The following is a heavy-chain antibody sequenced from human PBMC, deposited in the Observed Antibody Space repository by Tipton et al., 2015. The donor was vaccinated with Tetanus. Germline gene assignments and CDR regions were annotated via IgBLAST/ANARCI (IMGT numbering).Heavy chain of an antibody. CDR3: ARDVGPDDDLWGTQMFDF. V-gene: IGHV3-7*03. J-gene: IGHJ4*02. Sequence: VQLVQSGGGLVQPGGSLRLSCAASGFIFSGNYLMTWVRQAPGKGLELVANMKQDEGEKYYVDPVKGRFTISRDHAQKTVFLQLSRLGAEDTALYFCARDVGPDDDLWGTQMFDFWGQGILVTVSS. CDR1: GFIFSGNYL. D-gene: IGHD3-16*01. CDR2: MKQDEGEK.